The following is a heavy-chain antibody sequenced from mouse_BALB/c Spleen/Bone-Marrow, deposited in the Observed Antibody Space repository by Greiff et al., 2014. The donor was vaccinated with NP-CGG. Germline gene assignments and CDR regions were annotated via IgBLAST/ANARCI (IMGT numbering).Heavy chain of an antibody. J-gene: IGHJ3*01. CDR3: ARADGYYAWFAY. CDR2: IDPANDNT. CDR1: GFNIKDTY. D-gene: IGHD2-3*01. Sequence: VQLKQSGAEFVKPGASAKLSCTASGFNIKDTYMHWVKRRPEQGLEWIGRIDPANDNTKYDPKFQGKATITADTSSNTAYLQLSSLTSEDTAVYYCARADGYYAWFAYWGQGTLVTVSA. V-gene: IGHV14-3*02.